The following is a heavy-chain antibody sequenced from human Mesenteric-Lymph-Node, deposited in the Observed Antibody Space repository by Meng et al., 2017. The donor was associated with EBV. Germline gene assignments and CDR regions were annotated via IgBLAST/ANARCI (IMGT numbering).Heavy chain of an antibody. D-gene: IGHD3-10*01. CDR1: GGSFSGYY. J-gene: IGHJ4*02. V-gene: IGHV4-34*01. CDR2: IGEINHREIT. CDR3: ASRSGHSDY. Sequence: VQLQQWGAGLLKPSETLSLTCAVYGGSFSGYYWSWVRQPPGKGLEWIGEIGEINHREITNYSPSHKSRVTMSVDTSNNQFSLKLSSVTAADTAVYYCASRSGHSDYWGQGTLVTASS.